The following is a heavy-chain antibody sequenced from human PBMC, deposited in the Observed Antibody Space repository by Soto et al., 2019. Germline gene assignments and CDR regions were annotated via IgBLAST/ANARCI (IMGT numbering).Heavy chain of an antibody. CDR1: GGSVSSGDYS. CDR3: ARGGVDYAGSSDFLDN. D-gene: IGHD2-15*01. V-gene: IGHV4-30-2*01. Sequence: SETLSLTCAVSGGSVSSGDYSWNWIRQPPAKGLEWIGFIYPSGSTYYTPSLQTRVTISVDRSKNQFSLKLASVTAADTAVYYCARGGVDYAGSSDFLDNWGRGTLVTVSS. J-gene: IGHJ4*02. CDR2: IYPSGST.